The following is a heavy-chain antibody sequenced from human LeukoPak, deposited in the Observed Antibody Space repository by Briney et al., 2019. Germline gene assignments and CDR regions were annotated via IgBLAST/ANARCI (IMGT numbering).Heavy chain of an antibody. CDR3: AREYLYSTGWFDY. CDR1: GYTFTSYA. CDR2: IDAGNGNT. Sequence: ASVKVSCKASGYTFTSYAMHWVRQAPGQRLEWMGWIDAGNGNTKYSQEFQGRVTITRDTSASTAYMELSSLRSEDMAVYYCAREYLYSTGWFDYWGQGTLVTVSS. J-gene: IGHJ5*01. D-gene: IGHD6-19*01. V-gene: IGHV1-3*03.